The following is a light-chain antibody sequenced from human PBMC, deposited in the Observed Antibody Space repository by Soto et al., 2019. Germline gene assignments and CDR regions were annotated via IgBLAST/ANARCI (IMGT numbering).Light chain of an antibody. CDR3: QSYDSSLSGSV. CDR2: GNS. V-gene: IGLV1-40*01. J-gene: IGLJ3*02. Sequence: QPVLTQPPSVSGAPGQRVTISCTGSSSNIGAGYDVHWYQQLPGIAPKLLIYGNSNRPSGVPDRFSGSKSGTSASLAIIGLQTEDEADYYCQSYDSSLSGSVFGGGTQLTVL. CDR1: SSNIGAGYD.